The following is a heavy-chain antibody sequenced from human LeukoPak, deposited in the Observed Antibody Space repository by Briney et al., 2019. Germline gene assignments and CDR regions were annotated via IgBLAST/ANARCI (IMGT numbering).Heavy chain of an antibody. Sequence: SETLSLTCTVSGGPISSYYWSWIRQPAGKGLEWIGRIYTSGSTNYNPSLKSRVTMSVDTSKNQFSLKLSSVTAADTAVYYCASSSSAVWYYYYMDVWGKGTTVTVSS. J-gene: IGHJ6*03. CDR3: ASSSSAVWYYYYMDV. V-gene: IGHV4-4*07. CDR2: IYTSGST. D-gene: IGHD6-19*01. CDR1: GGPISSYY.